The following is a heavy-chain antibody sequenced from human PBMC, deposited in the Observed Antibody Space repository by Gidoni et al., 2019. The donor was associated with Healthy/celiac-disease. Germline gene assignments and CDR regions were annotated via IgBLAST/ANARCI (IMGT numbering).Heavy chain of an antibody. CDR2: INHSGST. J-gene: IGHJ4*02. V-gene: IGHV4-34*01. Sequence: QVQLQQWGAGLLKPSETLSLTCAVYGGSFSGYYWRWIRQPPGKGLEWIGEINHSGSTNYNPSLKSRVTISVDTSKNQFSLKLSSVTAADTAVYYCARRIWTYYDFWSGYGGPFDYWGQGTLVTVSS. CDR3: ARRIWTYYDFWSGYGGPFDY. D-gene: IGHD3-3*01. CDR1: GGSFSGYY.